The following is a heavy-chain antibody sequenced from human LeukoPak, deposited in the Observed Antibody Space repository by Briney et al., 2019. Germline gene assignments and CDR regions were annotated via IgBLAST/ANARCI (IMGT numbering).Heavy chain of an antibody. Sequence: PGGSLRLSCAASGFTVSSNYISWVRQAPGKGLEWVSVIYSGGSTYYADSVKGRFTISRDNSKNTLYLQMNSLRAEDTAVYYCASTSIAARRYYYYYMDVWGKGTTVTVSS. D-gene: IGHD6-6*01. J-gene: IGHJ6*03. CDR1: GFTVSSNY. CDR2: IYSGGST. CDR3: ASTSIAARRYYYYYMDV. V-gene: IGHV3-66*02.